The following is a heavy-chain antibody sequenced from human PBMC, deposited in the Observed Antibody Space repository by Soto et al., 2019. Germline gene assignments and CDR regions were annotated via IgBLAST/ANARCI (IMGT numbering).Heavy chain of an antibody. J-gene: IGHJ6*02. CDR2: INNRGST. CDR1: GGSFRGYY. Sequence: SETLSLTCAVYGGSFRGYYWSPIRQPPEKGMEWIGEINNRGSTNYNPCLKSRVTISVDKSKNQFSLKLSSVTAADTAVYYCARPTREWLGLRYYYGMDVWGQGTTVTVSS. CDR3: ARPTREWLGLRYYYGMDV. V-gene: IGHV4-34*01. D-gene: IGHD5-12*01.